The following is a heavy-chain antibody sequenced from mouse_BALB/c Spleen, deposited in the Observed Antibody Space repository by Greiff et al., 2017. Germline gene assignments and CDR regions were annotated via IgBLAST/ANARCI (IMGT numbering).Heavy chain of an antibody. CDR3: ARDSGYYWFAY. Sequence: VKLQESGPGLVAPSQSLSITCTVSGFSLTSYGVHWVRQPPGKGLEWLGVIWAGGSTNYNSALMSRLSISKDNSKSQVFLKMNSLQTDDTAMYYCARDSGYYWFAYWGQGTLVTVSA. CDR1: GFSLTSYG. D-gene: IGHD2-3*01. J-gene: IGHJ3*01. V-gene: IGHV2-9*02. CDR2: IWAGGST.